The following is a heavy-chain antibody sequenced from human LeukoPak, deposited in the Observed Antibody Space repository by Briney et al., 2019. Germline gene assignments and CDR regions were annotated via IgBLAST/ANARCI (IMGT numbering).Heavy chain of an antibody. V-gene: IGHV4-59*01. D-gene: IGHD6-6*01. CDR2: IHYSGTT. J-gene: IGHJ4*02. CDR3: ARAYTTSSATLGY. CDR1: GGSISNYY. Sequence: SETLSLTCTVSGGSISNYYWSWVRQPPGKGLEWIAYIHYSGTTNYNPSLKSRVTISADTSKNQFSLKLTSVTAADTAVYYCARAYTTSSATLGYWGQGTLVTVFS.